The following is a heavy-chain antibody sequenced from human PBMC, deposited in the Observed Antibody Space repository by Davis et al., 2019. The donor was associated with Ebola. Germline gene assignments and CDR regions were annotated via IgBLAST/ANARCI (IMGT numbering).Heavy chain of an antibody. CDR3: ARGFGSSSVY. J-gene: IGHJ4*02. D-gene: IGHD6-6*01. CDR2: IYYSGST. Sequence: MPSETLSLTCTVSGGSISSGGYYWSWIRQHPGKGLEWIGYIYYSGSTYYNPSLKSRVTISVDTSKNQFSLQLNSVTPEDTAVYYCARGFGSSSVYWGQGTLVTVSS. CDR1: GGSISSGGYY. V-gene: IGHV4-31*03.